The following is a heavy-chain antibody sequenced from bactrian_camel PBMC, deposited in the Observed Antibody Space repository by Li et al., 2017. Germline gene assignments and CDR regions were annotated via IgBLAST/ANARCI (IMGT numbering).Heavy chain of an antibody. CDR1: GFYYASYC. Sequence: VQLVESGGDSVEAGGSLTLSCRSSGFYYASYCVGWFRQAPGKEREAIAGLDNDGGIKYSDSVKGRFTIFKGKTKGVLANLRMDTLKPEDTGMYYCAAGGNGASGGACDGEKWKYTYWGQGTQVTVS. J-gene: IGHJ4*01. V-gene: IGHV3S55*01. CDR2: LDNDGGI. CDR3: AAGGNGASGGACDGEKWKYTY. D-gene: IGHD7*01.